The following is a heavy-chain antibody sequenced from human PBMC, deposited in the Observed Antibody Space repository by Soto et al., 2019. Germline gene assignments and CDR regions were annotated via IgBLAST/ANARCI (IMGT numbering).Heavy chain of an antibody. J-gene: IGHJ4*02. D-gene: IGHD3-3*01. Sequence: QVQLVQSGAEVKKPGASVKVSCKASGYTFTSYGISWVRQAPGQGLEWMGWISAYNGNTNYAQKLQGRVTMTTDTSTSTAYMELRSLRSDDTAVYYCARDYYDFWSGYYVDSPFDYWGQGTLVTVSS. CDR2: ISAYNGNT. V-gene: IGHV1-18*01. CDR1: GYTFTSYG. CDR3: ARDYYDFWSGYYVDSPFDY.